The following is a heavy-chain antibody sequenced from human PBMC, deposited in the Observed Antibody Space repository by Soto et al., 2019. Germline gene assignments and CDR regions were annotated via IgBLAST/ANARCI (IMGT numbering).Heavy chain of an antibody. J-gene: IGHJ6*03. D-gene: IGHD2-2*01. CDR1: GGSISSYY. Sequence: PSETLSHTCTFSGGSISSYYWSWIRQPPGKDLEWIGYIYYSGSTNYNPSLKSRVTISVDTSKNQFSLKLSSVTAADTAVYYCARGAGGCSSTSCSFYPIYYYYYMDVWGKGTTVTVSS. V-gene: IGHV4-59*01. CDR2: IYYSGST. CDR3: ARGAGGCSSTSCSFYPIYYYYYMDV.